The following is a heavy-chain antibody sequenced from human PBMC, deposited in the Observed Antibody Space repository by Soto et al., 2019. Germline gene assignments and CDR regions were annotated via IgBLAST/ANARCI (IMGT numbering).Heavy chain of an antibody. CDR2: ISGSGDST. D-gene: IGHD6-13*01. Sequence: EVQLLDSGGGLVQPGGSLRLSCAASGFTFSSYAMNWVRQAPGKGLEWVSVISGSGDSTYYADSVKGRFNISIDNSKNTLYLQMNSLRTEDTAVYYCAMRGPGTYFDYWGQGTLVTVSS. V-gene: IGHV3-23*01. CDR1: GFTFSSYA. J-gene: IGHJ4*02. CDR3: AMRGPGTYFDY.